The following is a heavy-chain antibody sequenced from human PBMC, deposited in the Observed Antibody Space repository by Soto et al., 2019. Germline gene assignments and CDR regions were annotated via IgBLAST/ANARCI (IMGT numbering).Heavy chain of an antibody. J-gene: IGHJ6*03. CDR3: ARHGVAAAGYYYYYMDV. Sequence: QLQLQESGPGLVKPSETLSLTCTVSGGSISSSSYYWGWIRQPPGKGLEWMGSIYYSGSTYYNPSLKSRVTISVDTSKNQFSLKLSSVTAADTAVYYCARHGVAAAGYYYYYMDVWGKGTTVTVSS. V-gene: IGHV4-39*01. D-gene: IGHD6-13*01. CDR1: GGSISSSSYY. CDR2: IYYSGST.